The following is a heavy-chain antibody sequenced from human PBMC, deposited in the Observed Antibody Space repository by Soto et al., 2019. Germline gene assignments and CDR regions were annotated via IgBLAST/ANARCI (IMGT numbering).Heavy chain of an antibody. J-gene: IGHJ4*02. V-gene: IGHV3-21*01. CDR1: GFTFSRYS. CDR3: ARLSIPIGRYSSSWYPEFDY. CDR2: ISSSSSYI. Sequence: EVQLVESGGGLVKPGGSLRLSCAASGFTFSRYSMNWVRQAPGKGLEWVSSISSSSSYIYYADSVKGRFTISRDNAKNSLYLQMNSLRAEDTAVYYCARLSIPIGRYSSSWYPEFDYWGQGTLVTVSS. D-gene: IGHD6-13*01.